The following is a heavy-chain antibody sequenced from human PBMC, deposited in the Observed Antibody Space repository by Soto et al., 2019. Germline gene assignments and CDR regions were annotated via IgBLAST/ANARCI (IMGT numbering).Heavy chain of an antibody. CDR3: AKEYKYSSGWERSDY. D-gene: IGHD6-19*01. Sequence: EVQLLESGGGLVQPGGSLRLSCAASGFTFSSYAMSWVRQAPGKGLKWVSAISGSGISTYYADSVKGRFTISRDNSKNTLYLQRNSQRAEDTAVYYCAKEYKYSSGWERSDYWGQGTLVTVSS. J-gene: IGHJ4*02. CDR2: ISGSGIST. CDR1: GFTFSSYA. V-gene: IGHV3-23*01.